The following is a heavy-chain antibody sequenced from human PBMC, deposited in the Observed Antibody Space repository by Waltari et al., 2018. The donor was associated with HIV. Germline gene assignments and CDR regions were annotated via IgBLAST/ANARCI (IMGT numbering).Heavy chain of an antibody. D-gene: IGHD3-3*01. CDR2: IKYDGSSA. CDR1: GFIFSSYW. J-gene: IGHJ2*01. CDR3: ARVEVVISSPWYWYFDL. Sequence: EVQLVESGGGLVQPGGSLRLSCAATGFIFSSYWMLWVRQVPGKGLVWVSRIKYDGSSATYADSVKGRFTISRDNAKKTLYLQMNSLRAEDTAVYYCARVEVVISSPWYWYFDLWGRGTLVTVSS. V-gene: IGHV3-74*01.